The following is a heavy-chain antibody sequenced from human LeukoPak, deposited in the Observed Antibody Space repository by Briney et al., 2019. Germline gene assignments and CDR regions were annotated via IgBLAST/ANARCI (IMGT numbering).Heavy chain of an antibody. Sequence: SVKVSCTASGGTFSSYAISWVRQAPGQGLEWMGGIIPIFGTANYAQKFQGRVTITTDESTSTAYMELSSPRSEDTAVYYCASSPRPKGPLERRPDLGWFDPWGQGTLVTVSS. CDR2: IIPIFGTA. V-gene: IGHV1-69*05. D-gene: IGHD1-1*01. J-gene: IGHJ5*02. CDR3: ASSPRPKGPLERRPDLGWFDP. CDR1: GGTFSSYA.